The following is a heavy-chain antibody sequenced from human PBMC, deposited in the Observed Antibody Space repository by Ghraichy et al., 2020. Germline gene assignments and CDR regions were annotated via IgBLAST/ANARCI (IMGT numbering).Heavy chain of an antibody. V-gene: IGHV6-1*01. Sequence: SQTLSLTCAISGDSVSSNSAAWNWIRQSPSRGLEWLGRTYYRSKWYNDYAVSVKSRITINPDTSKNQFSLQLNSVTPEDTAVYYCARADLTMVRGVQSNWFDPWGQGTLVTVSS. D-gene: IGHD3-10*01. CDR3: ARADLTMVRGVQSNWFDP. J-gene: IGHJ5*02. CDR2: TYYRSKWYN. CDR1: GDSVSSNSAA.